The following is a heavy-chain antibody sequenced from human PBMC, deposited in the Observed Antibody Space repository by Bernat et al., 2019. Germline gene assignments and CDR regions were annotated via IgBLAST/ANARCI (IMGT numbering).Heavy chain of an antibody. CDR3: ARGFDYGSGSLGY. D-gene: IGHD3-10*01. Sequence: EVQVVESGGGLVQPGGSLRLSCAASGFTFGSYWMHWVRQAPGKGLEWVSRINPDGSRTDYAGSVKGRFTISRDNAKNTLYLQMNTLRADDTAVYYCARGFDYGSGSLGYWGQGTLVTVSS. CDR2: INPDGSRT. V-gene: IGHV3-74*01. J-gene: IGHJ4*02. CDR1: GFTFGSYW.